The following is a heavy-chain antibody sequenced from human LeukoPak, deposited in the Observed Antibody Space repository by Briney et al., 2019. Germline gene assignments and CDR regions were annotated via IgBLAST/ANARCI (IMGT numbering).Heavy chain of an antibody. CDR2: ISGSGGST. CDR3: AKEGGESYGIDV. V-gene: IGHV3-23*01. CDR1: GFTFSSYA. Sequence: PGGSLRLYCAASGFTFSSYAMRWVRQAPGKGLEWVSAISGSGGSTYYADSVKGRFTISRDNSKNTLYLQMNSLRAEDTAVYYCAKEGGESYGIDVWGQGTTVTVSS. D-gene: IGHD3-10*01. J-gene: IGHJ6*02.